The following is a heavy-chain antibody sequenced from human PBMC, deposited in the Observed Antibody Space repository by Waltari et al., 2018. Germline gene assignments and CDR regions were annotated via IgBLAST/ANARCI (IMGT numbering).Heavy chain of an antibody. Sequence: QVELVQSGAEVRKPGASVKVPCKAAGDSLTSYYMHWVRQAPGLGLEWMGRINPNSGDTNSAPKFQGRVTLTRDTSVNTAFLELRSLTSDDTAVYFCARESAFSTSWYPGFDPWGQGTLVTVAS. CDR1: GDSLTSYY. CDR3: ARESAFSTSWYPGFDP. CDR2: INPNSGDT. D-gene: IGHD2-2*01. J-gene: IGHJ5*02. V-gene: IGHV1-2*06.